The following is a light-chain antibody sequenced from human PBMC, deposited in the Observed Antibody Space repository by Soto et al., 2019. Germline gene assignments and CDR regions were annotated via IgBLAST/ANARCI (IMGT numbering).Light chain of an antibody. CDR1: QSVSSSS. CDR3: QQYGNSRFT. Sequence: VLTQSPGTLSLSAGDRATLSCRASQSVSSSSFAWYQQTPGQALRLLIFGKSDRATVIPDRFRGSGCGTEFTLTITRLVPEDVAVYYCQQYGNSRFTFGRGTKLEIK. V-gene: IGKV3-20*01. J-gene: IGKJ2*01. CDR2: GKS.